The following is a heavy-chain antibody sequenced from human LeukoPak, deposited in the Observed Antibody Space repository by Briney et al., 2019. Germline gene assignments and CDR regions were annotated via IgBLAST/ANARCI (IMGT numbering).Heavy chain of an antibody. V-gene: IGHV3-48*01. CDR2: ISSSSSTI. J-gene: IGHJ5*02. D-gene: IGHD4-11*01. Sequence: PGGSLRLSCAASGFTFISYSMNWVRQAPGKGLEWVSYISSSSSTIYYTDSVKGRFTISRDNAKNSLYLQMNSLRADDTAVYYCVRDPSNSGNWFDLWGQGTLVTVSS. CDR1: GFTFISYS. CDR3: VRDPSNSGNWFDL.